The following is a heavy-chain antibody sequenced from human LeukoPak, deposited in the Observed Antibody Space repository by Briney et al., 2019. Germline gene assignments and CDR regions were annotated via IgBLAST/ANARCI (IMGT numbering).Heavy chain of an antibody. CDR3: ARGGLTAVIPYYYYGMDV. V-gene: IGHV1-2*02. Sequence: ASVKVSCKASGYAFTNYYIHWVRQAPGQGLEWMGWINPNSGGTNYAQKFQGRVTMTRDTSISTAYMELSRLRSDDTAVYYCARGGLTAVIPYYYYGMDVWGQGTTVTVSS. J-gene: IGHJ6*02. CDR1: GYAFTNYY. CDR2: INPNSGGT. D-gene: IGHD4-17*01.